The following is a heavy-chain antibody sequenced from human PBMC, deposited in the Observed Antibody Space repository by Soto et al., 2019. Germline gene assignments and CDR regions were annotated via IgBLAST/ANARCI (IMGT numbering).Heavy chain of an antibody. Sequence: EVQLVESGGGLVKPGRSLRLSCTASGFTFGDYAMSWFRQAPGKGLEWVGFIRSKAYGGTTEYAASVKGRFTISRDDSKSIAYLQMNSLKTEDTAVYYCTRDWDETYYYDSSGYSHWYFDLWGRGTLVTVSS. J-gene: IGHJ2*01. CDR2: IRSKAYGGTT. V-gene: IGHV3-49*05. CDR3: TRDWDETYYYDSSGYSHWYFDL. CDR1: GFTFGDYA. D-gene: IGHD3-22*01.